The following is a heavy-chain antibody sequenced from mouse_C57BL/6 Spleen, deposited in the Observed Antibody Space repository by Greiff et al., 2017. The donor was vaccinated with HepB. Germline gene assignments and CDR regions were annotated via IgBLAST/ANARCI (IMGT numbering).Heavy chain of an antibody. CDR2: IHPNSGST. V-gene: IGHV1-64*01. D-gene: IGHD2-5*01. CDR3: ARPGGWGSEAYYSSRYAMDY. Sequence: QVQLQQPGAELVKPGASVKLSCKASGYTFTSYWMHWVKQRPGQGLEWIGMIHPNSGSTNYNEKFKSKATLTVDKSSSTAYMQLSSLTSEDSAVYYCARPGGWGSEAYYSSRYAMDYWGQGTSVTVSS. CDR1: GYTFTSYW. J-gene: IGHJ4*01.